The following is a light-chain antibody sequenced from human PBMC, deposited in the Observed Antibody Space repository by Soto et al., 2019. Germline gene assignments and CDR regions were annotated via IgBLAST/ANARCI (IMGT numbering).Light chain of an antibody. CDR3: QQYNSYFIT. CDR1: QSISST. V-gene: IGKV3-15*01. J-gene: IGKJ5*01. Sequence: IVMTQSPATLSVSPGEKATLSCRASQSISSTLAWYQQKPGQAPRLLIFGASTRASGIPARFSGSGSGTEFTLTISSLQPDDFATYYCQQYNSYFITSGQRTRLEIK. CDR2: GAS.